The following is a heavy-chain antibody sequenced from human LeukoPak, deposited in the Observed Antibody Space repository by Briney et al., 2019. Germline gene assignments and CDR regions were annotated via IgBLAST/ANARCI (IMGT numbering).Heavy chain of an antibody. CDR2: IYYSGST. Sequence: SETLSLTCTVSGGSISSYYWSWIRQPPGKGLEWIGYIYYSGSTNYNPSLKSRVTISVDTSKNQFSLKLSSVTAADTAVFYCVRGGGSCCRFDYWGQGTLVTVSS. J-gene: IGHJ4*02. CDR1: GGSISSYY. V-gene: IGHV4-59*08. D-gene: IGHD2-15*01. CDR3: VRGGGSCCRFDY.